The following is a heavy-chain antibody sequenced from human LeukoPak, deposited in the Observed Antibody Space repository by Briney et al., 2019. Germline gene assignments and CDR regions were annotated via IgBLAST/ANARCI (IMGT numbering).Heavy chain of an antibody. V-gene: IGHV4-59*01. CDR2: VYYSGST. J-gene: IGHJ5*02. CDR3: ARDDCSSTGCWPFS. CDR1: GGSISNYH. D-gene: IGHD2-2*01. Sequence: SETLSLTCTVSGGSISNYHWSWIRQPPGRGLEWIGYVYYSGSTNYNPSLKSRVAISVDTSKNQFSLKLSSVTAADTAVYYCARDDCSSTGCWPFSWGQGTLVTVSS.